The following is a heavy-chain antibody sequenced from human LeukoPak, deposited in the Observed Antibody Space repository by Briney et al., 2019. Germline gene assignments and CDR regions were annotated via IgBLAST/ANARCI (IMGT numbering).Heavy chain of an antibody. CDR3: ARHYSSSDAFDI. CDR2: IYYSGST. J-gene: IGHJ3*02. Sequence: SENLSLPPTVSGGSISSYFWSWIRPPPGKGLEWIGYIYYSGSTNYNPSLKSRVTISVDTSKNQFSLKLSSVTAADTAVYYCARHYSSSDAFDIWGQGTMVTVSS. D-gene: IGHD6-13*01. CDR1: GGSISSYF. V-gene: IGHV4-59*08.